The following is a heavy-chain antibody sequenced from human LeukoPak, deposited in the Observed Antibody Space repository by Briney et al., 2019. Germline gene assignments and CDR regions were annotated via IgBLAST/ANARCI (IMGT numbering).Heavy chain of an antibody. V-gene: IGHV3-7*01. Sequence: GGSLRLSCAASGFTFSSYEMNWARQAPGKGLEWVANIKQDGSEKYYVDSVKGRFTISRDNAKNSLYLQMNSLRAEDTAVYYCASLTDPLDYWGQGTLVTVSS. CDR2: IKQDGSEK. CDR1: GFTFSSYE. J-gene: IGHJ4*02. CDR3: ASLTDPLDY.